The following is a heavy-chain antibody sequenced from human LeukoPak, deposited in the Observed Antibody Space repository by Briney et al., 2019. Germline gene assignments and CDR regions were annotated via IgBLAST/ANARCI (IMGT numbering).Heavy chain of an antibody. CDR2: ISSDGDST. CDR3: ARGNYAFDI. V-gene: IGHV3-64*01. J-gene: IGHJ3*02. CDR1: GFTFSNYA. D-gene: IGHD1-7*01. Sequence: GGSLRLSCAASGFTFSNYAAHWVRQAPGKGLEYVSAISSDGDSTDYASSVKGRFTISRDNSKNTVYLQMGSLRPEDTALYYCARGNYAFDIWGQGTTVSVSS.